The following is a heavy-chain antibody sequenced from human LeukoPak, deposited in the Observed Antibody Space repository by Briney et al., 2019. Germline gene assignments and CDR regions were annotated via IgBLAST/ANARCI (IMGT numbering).Heavy chain of an antibody. V-gene: IGHV3-30*01. CDR1: GFSFSNNP. CDR2: SSSDGNNE. Sequence: GGSLRLSCAASGFSFSNNPMHWVRQAPGRGLEWVAVSSSDGNNEHYADSVKGRFTISRDNSKNTLYLQMNSLRPEDTAVYYCARGSATTLYYYYYMDVWGKGTTVTVSS. CDR3: ARGSATTLYYYYYMDV. D-gene: IGHD1-26*01. J-gene: IGHJ6*03.